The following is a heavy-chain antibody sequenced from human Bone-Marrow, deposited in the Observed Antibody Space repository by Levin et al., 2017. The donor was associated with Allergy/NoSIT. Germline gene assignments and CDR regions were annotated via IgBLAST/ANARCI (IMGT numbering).Heavy chain of an antibody. CDR1: GFTFSDYY. D-gene: IGHD2-21*02. CDR3: AAVTAINS. Sequence: SGGSLRLSCVASGFTFSDYYLSWIRQAPGKGLEWVSYIGGSGSRIFYADSVKGRFTISRDNAKNSLYLQMNSLRAEDTAVYYCAAVTAINSWGQGTLVTVSS. J-gene: IGHJ4*02. V-gene: IGHV3-11*01. CDR2: IGGSGSRI.